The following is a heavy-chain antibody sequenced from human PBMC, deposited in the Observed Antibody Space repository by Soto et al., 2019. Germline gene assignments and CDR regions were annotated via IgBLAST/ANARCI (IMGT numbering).Heavy chain of an antibody. J-gene: IGHJ6*03. D-gene: IGHD1-7*01. CDR1: GFTFSSYS. Sequence: EVQLVESGGGLVKPGGSLRLSCAASGFTFSSYSMNWVRQAPGKGLEWVSSISSSSSYIYYADSVKGRFTISRDNAKNSLYLQMNSLRAEDTAVYYCARDSSVSKSELKIYYYYMDVWGKGTSVTVSS. V-gene: IGHV3-21*01. CDR2: ISSSSSYI. CDR3: ARDSSVSKSELKIYYYYMDV.